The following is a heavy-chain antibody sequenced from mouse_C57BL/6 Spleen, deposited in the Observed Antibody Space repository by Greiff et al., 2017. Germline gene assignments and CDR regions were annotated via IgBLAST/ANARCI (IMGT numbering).Heavy chain of an antibody. D-gene: IGHD3-2*02. CDR2: INPSNGGT. CDR3: ARGGQLRPFDY. CDR1: GYTFTSYW. J-gene: IGHJ2*01. V-gene: IGHV1-53*01. Sequence: QVQLKQPGTELVKPGASVKLSCKASGYTFTSYWMPWVKQRPGQGLEWIGNINPSNGGTNYNEKFKSKATLTVDKSSSTAYMQLSSLTSEDSAVYYCARGGQLRPFDYWGQGTTLTVSS.